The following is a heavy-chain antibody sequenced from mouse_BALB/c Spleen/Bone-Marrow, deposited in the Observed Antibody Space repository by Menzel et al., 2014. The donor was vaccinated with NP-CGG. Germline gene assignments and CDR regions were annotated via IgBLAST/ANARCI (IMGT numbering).Heavy chain of an antibody. D-gene: IGHD2-1*01. CDR3: ARGGNYAWFAY. V-gene: IGHV5-17*02. J-gene: IGHJ3*01. Sequence: DVHLVESGGGLVQPGGSRKLSCAASGFTFSSFEMHWVRQAPEKGLEWVAYISSGSSTIYYADTVKGRFTISRDNPKNTLFLQMTSLRSEDTAMYYCARGGNYAWFAYWGQGTLVTVSA. CDR1: GFTFSSFE. CDR2: ISSGSSTI.